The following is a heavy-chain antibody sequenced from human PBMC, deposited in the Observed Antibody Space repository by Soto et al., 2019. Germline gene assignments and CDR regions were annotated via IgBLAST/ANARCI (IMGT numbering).Heavy chain of an antibody. CDR1: GGSISSGDYY. CDR3: ARYYYDSSGYQGHNWFDP. V-gene: IGHV4-30-4*01. J-gene: IGHJ5*02. D-gene: IGHD3-22*01. CDR2: IYYSGST. Sequence: SETLSLTCTVSGGSISSGDYYWSWIRQPPGKGLEWIGYIYYSGSTYYNPSLKSRVTISVDTSKNQFSLKLSSVTAADTAVYYCARYYYDSSGYQGHNWFDPWGQGTLVTVS.